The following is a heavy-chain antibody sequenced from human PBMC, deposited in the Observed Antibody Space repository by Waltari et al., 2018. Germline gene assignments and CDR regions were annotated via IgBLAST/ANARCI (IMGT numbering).Heavy chain of an antibody. CDR2: IDHSGGT. J-gene: IGHJ6*03. CDR1: AGSSSGYY. CDR3: TRGRRHRAASRNYYYMDV. Sequence: QVQLQQWGAGLLKPSETLSLTCAGYAGSSSGYYWSWTRQPPGKGLEWIGEIDHSGGTNYNPSLQSRVTISADTSKRRFSLTLRSMTAADTAVYYCTRGRRHRAASRNYYYMDVWGKGTTVTVSS. V-gene: IGHV4-34*01. D-gene: IGHD6-13*01.